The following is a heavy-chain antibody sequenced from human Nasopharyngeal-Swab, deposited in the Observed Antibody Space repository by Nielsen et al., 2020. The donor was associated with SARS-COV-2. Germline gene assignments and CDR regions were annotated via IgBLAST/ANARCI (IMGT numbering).Heavy chain of an antibody. Sequence: ETLSLTCTVSGGSISSSTYYWAWIRQPPGKGLEWIGSIYYGGSTYCNPSLKSRVTISVDTSKNQFSLKLSSVTAADTAVYYCATLSSSWYEYYFDYWGQGTLVTVSS. CDR3: ATLSSSWYEYYFDY. CDR2: IYYGGST. V-gene: IGHV4-39*01. D-gene: IGHD6-13*01. J-gene: IGHJ4*02. CDR1: GGSISSSTYY.